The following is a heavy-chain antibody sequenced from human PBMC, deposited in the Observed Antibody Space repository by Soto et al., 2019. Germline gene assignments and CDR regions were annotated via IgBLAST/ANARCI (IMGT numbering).Heavy chain of an antibody. CDR1: GFAFSTYA. CDR3: VCVGEDTVVVVPVFDY. D-gene: IGHD2-15*01. CDR2: ISSGGTDT. J-gene: IGHJ4*02. V-gene: IGHV3-23*01. Sequence: EEQLLESGGGLVQPGGSLRLSCAASGFAFSTYAMSWVRQAPGKGLEWVSAISSGGTDTYYADSVKGRFTISRDKSTITLFLHMNGLRAEDAAVYFCVCVGEDTVVVVPVFDYWGQGTPVTVSS.